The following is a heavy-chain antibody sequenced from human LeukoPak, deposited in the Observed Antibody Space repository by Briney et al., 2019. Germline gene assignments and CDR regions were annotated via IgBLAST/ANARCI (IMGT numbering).Heavy chain of an antibody. J-gene: IGHJ3*02. CDR1: GGSISSSVYY. CDR2: IYYSGGT. Sequence: SETLSLTCTVSGGSISSSVYYWGWIRQSPGKRLEWIGSIYYSGGTYSNPSLNSRVTISVDTSKNQFSLKLTSVTAADTAVYYCARHDYGDYGTFDTWGQGTMVTVSS. V-gene: IGHV4-39*01. D-gene: IGHD4-17*01. CDR3: ARHDYGDYGTFDT.